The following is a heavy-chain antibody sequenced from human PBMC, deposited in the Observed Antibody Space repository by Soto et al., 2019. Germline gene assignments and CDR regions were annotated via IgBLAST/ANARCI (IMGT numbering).Heavy chain of an antibody. CDR1: GGTFRTSA. CDR2: IMPVFPTP. Sequence: QVQLVQSGAEVKKPGSSVKVSCKTSGGTFRTSAISWVRQAPGQGLEWMGGIMPVFPTPDYAQKFQGRVTITADESTGTAYMEXXSLXXXXTXXYXXXXXXXXXXXXGNYYYIMDVWGQGTTVTVSS. V-gene: IGHV1-69*12. J-gene: IGHJ6*01. CDR3: XXXXXXXXXXGNYYYIMDV.